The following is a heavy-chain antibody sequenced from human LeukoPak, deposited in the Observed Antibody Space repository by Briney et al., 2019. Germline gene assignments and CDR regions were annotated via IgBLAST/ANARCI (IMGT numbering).Heavy chain of an antibody. CDR2: IYYSGST. V-gene: IGHV4-39*07. CDR3: ARDRTTVVTPYFDY. J-gene: IGHJ4*02. CDR1: GGSICSSSYY. Sequence: PETLSLTCTVSGGSICSSSYYWGWIRQPPGKGLEWIGRIYYSGSTNYNPSLKSRVTISVDTSKNQFSLKLSSVTAADTAVYYCARDRTTVVTPYFDYWGQGTLVTVSS. D-gene: IGHD4-23*01.